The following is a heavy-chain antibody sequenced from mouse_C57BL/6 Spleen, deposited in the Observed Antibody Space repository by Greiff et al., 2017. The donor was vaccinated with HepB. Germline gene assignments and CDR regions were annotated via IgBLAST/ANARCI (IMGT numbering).Heavy chain of an antibody. D-gene: IGHD1-1*01. V-gene: IGHV1-54*01. CDR3: ARNDYYGSSPHFDY. CDR2: INPGSGGT. J-gene: IGHJ2*01. Sequence: VQLQQSGAELVRLGTSVKVSCKASGYAFTNYLIEWVKQRPGQGLEWIGVINPGSGGTNYNEKFKGKATLTADKSSSTAYMQLSSLTSEDSAVYFCARNDYYGSSPHFDYWGQGTTLTVSS. CDR1: GYAFTNYL.